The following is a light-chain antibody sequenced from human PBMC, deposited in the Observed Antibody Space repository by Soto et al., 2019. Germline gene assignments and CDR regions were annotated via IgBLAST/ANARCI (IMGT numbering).Light chain of an antibody. V-gene: IGKV1D-8*01. CDR1: QGIGSY. J-gene: IGKJ2*01. CDR2: TAS. Sequence: VIWMTQSPSLLSASTGDRVTISCRMSQGIGSYLAWYQQKPGKAPELLIYTASTLQSGVPSRFRGSGSGTDFTLTISCLQSEDFATYYCQQYYSFPYTFGQGTKLEIK. CDR3: QQYYSFPYT.